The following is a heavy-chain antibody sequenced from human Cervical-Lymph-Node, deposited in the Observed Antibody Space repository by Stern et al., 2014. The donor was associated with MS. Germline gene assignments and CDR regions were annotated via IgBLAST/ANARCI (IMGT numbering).Heavy chain of an antibody. CDR1: GASITSTNW. Sequence: QVQLQESGPGLVRPSGTLSLTCAVSGASITSTNWWSWVRQPPGKGLEWIGEIYHTGRTNYNPSLKRRLTMSIDKSDNQFSLNLTSVTAADTAVYFCARIPEDTAMVAMMDYWGQGILVTVSS. V-gene: IGHV4-4*02. CDR3: ARIPEDTAMVAMMDY. CDR2: IYHTGRT. D-gene: IGHD5-18*01. J-gene: IGHJ4*02.